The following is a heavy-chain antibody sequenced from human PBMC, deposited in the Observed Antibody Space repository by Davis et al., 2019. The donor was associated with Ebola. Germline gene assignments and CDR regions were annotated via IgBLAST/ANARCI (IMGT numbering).Heavy chain of an antibody. Sequence: GGSLRLSCAASGFTVSSNYMSWVRQAPGKGLEWVSLISGDGGSTYYADSVKGRFTISRDNSKNSLYLQMNSLITEDTALYYCAFSRYCSGGSCYSDAFDIWGQGTMVTVSS. CDR2: ISGDGGST. CDR1: GFTVSSNY. D-gene: IGHD2-15*01. CDR3: AFSRYCSGGSCYSDAFDI. V-gene: IGHV3-43*02. J-gene: IGHJ3*02.